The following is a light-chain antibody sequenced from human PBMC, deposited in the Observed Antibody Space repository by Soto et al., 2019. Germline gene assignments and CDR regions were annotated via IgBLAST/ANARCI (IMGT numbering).Light chain of an antibody. CDR2: AAS. Sequence: DIQMTQSPSSLSASVGDRVTITCRASQSISSYLNWYQQKPGKAPKLMIYAASSLQSGVPSRFSGSGSGTDFTHTISSLQPEDFATYYCLQSYSTPRNTFGQGTKLEIK. CDR1: QSISSY. CDR3: LQSYSTPRNT. V-gene: IGKV1-39*01. J-gene: IGKJ2*01.